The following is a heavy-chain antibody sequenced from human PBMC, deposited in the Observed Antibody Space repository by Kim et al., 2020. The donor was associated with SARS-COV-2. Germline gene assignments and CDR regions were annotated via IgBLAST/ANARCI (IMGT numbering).Heavy chain of an antibody. D-gene: IGHD5-12*01. V-gene: IGHV3-33*06. CDR3: AKEIRGYSGYDCFDY. J-gene: IGHJ4*02. Sequence: DSVKGRFTISRDNSKNTLYLQMNSLRAEDTAVYYCAKEIRGYSGYDCFDYWGQGTLVTVSS.